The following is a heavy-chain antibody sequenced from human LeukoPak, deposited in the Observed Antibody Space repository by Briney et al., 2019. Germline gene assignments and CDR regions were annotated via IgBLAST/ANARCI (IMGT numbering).Heavy chain of an antibody. CDR2: IRSKANNYAT. V-gene: IGHV3-73*01. J-gene: IGHJ4*02. Sequence: GGSLRLSCAASGFTFSSYAMSWVRQASGKGLEWVGRIRSKANNYATAYAASVKGRFTISRDDSKNTAFLQLNSLKTEDTAVYYCTRFTTAGFDYWGQGTLVTVSS. D-gene: IGHD1-1*01. CDR3: TRFTTAGFDY. CDR1: GFTFSSYA.